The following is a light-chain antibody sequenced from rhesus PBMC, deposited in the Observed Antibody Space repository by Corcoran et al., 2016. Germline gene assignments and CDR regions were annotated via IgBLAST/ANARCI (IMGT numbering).Light chain of an antibody. CDR1: QSLLNSEDGNTS. CDR3: MQALEFPYS. CDR2: EVS. Sequence: DIVMTQTPLSLPVTPGEPASISCRSSQSLLNSEDGNTSLDWYLQKPVQTPQLLIYEVSYRAFGVPDRFRGSGTETDFTLKISRVEAEDVGIYYCMQALEFPYSFGQGTKVEIK. J-gene: IGKJ2*01. V-gene: IGKV2-104*02.